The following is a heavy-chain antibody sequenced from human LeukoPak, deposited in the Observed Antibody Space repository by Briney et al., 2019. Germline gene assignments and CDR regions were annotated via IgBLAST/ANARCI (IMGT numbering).Heavy chain of an antibody. J-gene: IGHJ4*02. Sequence: ASVKVSCKASGGTFSSYAIGWVRQAPGQGLEWMGGIIPIFGTANYAQKFQGRVTITADESTSTAYMELSSLRSEDTAVYYCARDAVGYSSGWGNFDYWGQGTLVTVSS. D-gene: IGHD6-19*01. CDR3: ARDAVGYSSGWGNFDY. CDR1: GGTFSSYA. CDR2: IIPIFGTA. V-gene: IGHV1-69*13.